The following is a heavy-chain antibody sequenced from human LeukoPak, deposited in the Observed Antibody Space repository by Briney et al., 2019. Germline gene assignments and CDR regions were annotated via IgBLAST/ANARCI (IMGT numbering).Heavy chain of an antibody. Sequence: GCSVKVSCKASGGTFSSYTISWVRQAPGQGPEWMGRIIPILGIANYAQKFQGRVTITADKSTSTAYIELSSLRSEDTAVYYCARDEVGANGVDYWGQGTLVTVPS. CDR2: IIPILGIA. D-gene: IGHD1-26*01. CDR1: GGTFSSYT. J-gene: IGHJ4*02. CDR3: ARDEVGANGVDY. V-gene: IGHV1-69*04.